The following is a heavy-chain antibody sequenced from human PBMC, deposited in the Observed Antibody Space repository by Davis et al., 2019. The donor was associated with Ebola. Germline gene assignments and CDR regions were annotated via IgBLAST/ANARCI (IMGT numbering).Heavy chain of an antibody. V-gene: IGHV1-18*01. J-gene: IGHJ4*02. CDR2: ISAYNGHT. D-gene: IGHD3-9*01. CDR1: GYTFNSHG. CDR3: AKALTGSTWAVGGFDS. Sequence: AASVKVSCKASGYTFNSHGISWVRQAPGQGLEWMAWISAYNGHTNYAQKFQGRLTLTTDTSTSTVYMELRGLRSDDTAVYYCAKALTGSTWAVGGFDSWGQGTLVTVSS.